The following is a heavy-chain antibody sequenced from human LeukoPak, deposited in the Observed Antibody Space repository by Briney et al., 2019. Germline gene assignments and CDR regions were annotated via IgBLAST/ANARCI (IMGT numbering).Heavy chain of an antibody. Sequence: GGSLRLSCAASGFTFSSYGMHWVRQAPGKGLEWVAVISYDGSNKYYADSVKGRFTISRDNSKNTLYLQMNSLRAEDTAVYYCARVGSAYCGGDCYPYYYYFYMDVWGKGTTVTVSS. V-gene: IGHV3-30*03. CDR3: ARVGSAYCGGDCYPYYYYFYMDV. J-gene: IGHJ6*03. D-gene: IGHD2-21*02. CDR1: GFTFSSYG. CDR2: ISYDGSNK.